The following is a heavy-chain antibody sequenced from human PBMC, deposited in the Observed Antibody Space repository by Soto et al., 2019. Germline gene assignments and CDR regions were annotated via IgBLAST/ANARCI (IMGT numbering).Heavy chain of an antibody. Sequence: GGSLRLSCAASGFTFSSYSMNWVRQAPGKGLEWVSSISSSSSYIYYADSVKGRFTIPRDNAKNSLYLQMNSLRAEDTPVYYCARSPGVGAFDYWGQGTLVTVSS. J-gene: IGHJ4*02. V-gene: IGHV3-21*01. CDR1: GFTFSSYS. CDR2: ISSSSSYI. CDR3: ARSPGVGAFDY. D-gene: IGHD1-26*01.